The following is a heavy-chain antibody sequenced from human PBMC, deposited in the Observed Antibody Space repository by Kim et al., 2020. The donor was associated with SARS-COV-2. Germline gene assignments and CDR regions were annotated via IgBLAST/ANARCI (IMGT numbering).Heavy chain of an antibody. V-gene: IGHV3-30-3*01. CDR3: ARAARILPAAPWFDP. J-gene: IGHJ5*02. D-gene: IGHD2-2*01. CDR2: ISYDGNNK. CDR1: RFTFSSYA. Sequence: GGSLRLSCAASRFTFSSYAMHWVRQAPGKGLEWVAVISYDGNNKYYPDSVKGRFTISRDNSKNTLYLQMNSLRAEDTAVYYCARAARILPAAPWFDPWGQGTLVTVSS.